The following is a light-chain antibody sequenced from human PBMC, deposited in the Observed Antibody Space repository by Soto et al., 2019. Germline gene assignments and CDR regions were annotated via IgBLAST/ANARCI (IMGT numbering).Light chain of an antibody. CDR1: SGDVGGYNY. V-gene: IGLV2-14*03. CDR3: SSYTSVSSPLYV. J-gene: IGLJ1*01. CDR2: DVS. Sequence: QAVLTQPASVSGSPGQSITISCTGTSGDVGGYNYVSWYQQYPGKAPKLMIYDVSYRPSGVSNRFSGSKSGNTASLTISGLQAEDEADYYCSSYTSVSSPLYVFGTGTKVTVL.